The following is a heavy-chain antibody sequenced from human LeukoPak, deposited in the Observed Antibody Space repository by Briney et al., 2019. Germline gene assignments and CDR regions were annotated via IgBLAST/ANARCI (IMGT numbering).Heavy chain of an antibody. J-gene: IGHJ4*02. CDR3: ARGRDDYNFAY. CDR1: GGSFSGFH. D-gene: IGHD5-24*01. CDR2: INHSGST. Sequence: SETLSLTCAVYGGSFSGFHWTRIRQPPGKGLEWIGEINHSGSTNYNPSLRSRVTISVDTSKNQFSLKLFSVTAADTAVYYCARGRDDYNFAYWGQGTLVTVSS. V-gene: IGHV4-34*01.